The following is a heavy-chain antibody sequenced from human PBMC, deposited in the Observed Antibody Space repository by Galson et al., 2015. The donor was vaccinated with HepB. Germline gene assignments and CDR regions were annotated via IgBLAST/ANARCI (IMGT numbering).Heavy chain of an antibody. CDR3: ARGGYDLENFDY. CDR2: TYYRSKWYN. V-gene: IGHV6-1*01. CDR1: GDSVSSNSAA. D-gene: IGHD5-12*01. J-gene: IGHJ4*02. Sequence: CAISGDSVSSNSAAWNWIRQSPSRGLEWLGRTYYRSKWYNDYAVSVKSRITINPDTSKNQFSLRLNSVTPEDTAVYYCARGGYDLENFDYWGQGTLVTVSS.